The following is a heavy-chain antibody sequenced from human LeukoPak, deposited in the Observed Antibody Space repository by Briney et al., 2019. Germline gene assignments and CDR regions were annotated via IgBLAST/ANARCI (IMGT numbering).Heavy chain of an antibody. CDR2: IIPIFGIA. CDR3: ALAYCGGDCYESAEYFQH. CDR1: GGTFSSYA. Sequence: GASVKVSCKASGGTFSSYAISWVRQAPGQGLEWMGRIIPIFGIANYAQKFQGRVTITADKSTSTAYMELSSLRSEDTAVYYCALAYCGGDCYESAEYFQHWGQGTLVTVSS. D-gene: IGHD2-21*02. J-gene: IGHJ1*01. V-gene: IGHV1-69*04.